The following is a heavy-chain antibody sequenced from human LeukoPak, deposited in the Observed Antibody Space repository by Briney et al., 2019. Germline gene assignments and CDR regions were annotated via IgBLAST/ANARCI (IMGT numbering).Heavy chain of an antibody. Sequence: GGSLRLSCAASGFTFDGYGMSWVRQAPGKGLEWVSVINWNGGSTGYADSVKGRFTMSRDNAKNSLYLQMNSLRAEDTAFYYCARDQLRHDYWGQGTLVTVSS. V-gene: IGHV3-20*04. CDR2: INWNGGST. CDR1: GFTFDGYG. CDR3: ARDQLRHDY. J-gene: IGHJ4*02. D-gene: IGHD4-23*01.